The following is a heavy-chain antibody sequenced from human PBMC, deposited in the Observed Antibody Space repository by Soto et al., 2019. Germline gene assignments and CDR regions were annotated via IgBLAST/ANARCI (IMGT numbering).Heavy chain of an antibody. J-gene: IGHJ4*02. CDR3: AKEGDIGGYDFLAPQNYYFDY. V-gene: IGHV1-58*02. CDR1: GFTFTSSA. D-gene: IGHD5-12*01. Sequence: PVKVSCKDSGFTFTSSAIPWVRQARGQRLEWVGWIVVGSGNTNYAQKFQERVTITRDMSTSTAYMELSSLRSEDTAVYYCAKEGDIGGYDFLAPQNYYFDYWGQGTLVTVSS. CDR2: IVVGSGNT.